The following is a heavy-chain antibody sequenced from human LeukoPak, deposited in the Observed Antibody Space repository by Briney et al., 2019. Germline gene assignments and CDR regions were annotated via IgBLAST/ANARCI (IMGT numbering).Heavy chain of an antibody. J-gene: IGHJ4*02. CDR3: ARGSDSSRWY. CDR1: GFTVSNNF. V-gene: IGHV3-53*01. CDR2: NYSGDSA. Sequence: GGSLTLPCAASGFTVSNNFMTWVRQAPGKGLEWVSVNYSGDSAYYADSVKGRFTISRDNSKNTLYLQMNSLRADDTAVYYCARGSDSSRWYWGQGTLVTVSS. D-gene: IGHD6-13*01.